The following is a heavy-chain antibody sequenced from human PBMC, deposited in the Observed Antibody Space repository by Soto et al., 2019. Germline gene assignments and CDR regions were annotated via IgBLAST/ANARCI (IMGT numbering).Heavy chain of an antibody. V-gene: IGHV4-30-4*01. CDR3: AGVSSGVVVDAWFEP. D-gene: IGHD2-15*01. Sequence: SETLSLTCTFSVGSISSGDYYCSWMRQPPGKGLEWIGYIYYSGSTYYNPSLKSRVTISVDTSKNQFSLKLNSVTAADTAVYYCAGVSSGVVVDAWFEPLGQGTLDNVSS. J-gene: IGHJ5*02. CDR1: VGSISSGDYY. CDR2: IYYSGST.